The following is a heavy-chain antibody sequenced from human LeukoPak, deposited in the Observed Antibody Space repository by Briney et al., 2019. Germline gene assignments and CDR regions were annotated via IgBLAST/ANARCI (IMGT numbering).Heavy chain of an antibody. V-gene: IGHV4-34*01. CDR1: GGSLSGYY. Sequence: SETLSLTCAVSGGSLSGYYWTWIRQPPGKGLEWIGEINHSGSTNYNPSLKSRVTISVDTSRKQFFLRLSSVTAADTAMYYCASTDLGWEPDAFDIWGQGTMVTVSS. CDR2: INHSGST. D-gene: IGHD1-26*01. CDR3: ASTDLGWEPDAFDI. J-gene: IGHJ3*02.